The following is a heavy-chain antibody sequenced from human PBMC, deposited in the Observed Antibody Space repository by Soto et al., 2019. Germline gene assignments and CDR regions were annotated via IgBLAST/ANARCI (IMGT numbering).Heavy chain of an antibody. CDR2: INHSGST. CDR3: ASYDILTGPPTPSVAY. V-gene: IGHV4-34*01. D-gene: IGHD3-9*01. CDR1: GGSFSGYY. J-gene: IGHJ4*02. Sequence: PSETLSLTCAVYGGSFSGYYWSWIRQPPGKGLEWIGEINHSGSTNYNPSLKSRVTISVDTSKNRFSLKLSSVTAADTAVYYCASYDILTGPPTPSVAYWGQGTLVTVSS.